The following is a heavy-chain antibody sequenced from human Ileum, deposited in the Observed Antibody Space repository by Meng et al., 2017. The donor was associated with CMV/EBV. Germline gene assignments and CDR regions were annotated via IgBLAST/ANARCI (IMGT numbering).Heavy chain of an antibody. V-gene: IGHV4-30-4*01. CDR1: GGSISSNDYY. CDR3: ARSPVHYDVLTGYSTAHDAFGV. D-gene: IGHD3-9*01. Sequence: SETLSLTCTVSGGSISSNDYYWSWLRQPPGKGLEWIGYIYHSGNTYSNPSLNSRLTISIDTSKNQFSLKLESVTAADTAVYYCARSPVHYDVLTGYSTAHDAFGVWGQGKLVNGSS. CDR2: IYHSGNT. J-gene: IGHJ3*01.